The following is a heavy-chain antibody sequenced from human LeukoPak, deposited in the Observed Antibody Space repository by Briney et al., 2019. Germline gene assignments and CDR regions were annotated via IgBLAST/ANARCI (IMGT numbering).Heavy chain of an antibody. Sequence: GGSMRLSCEVSGFTFTDYWMNWVRQAPGKGPEWVASIRQDGSEKTYVDSVKGRFTISRDNTKNSLSLRLNGLRAEDTAVYYCARDGTAAGLYFDLWGQGTLVTVSS. CDR3: ARDGTAAGLYFDL. J-gene: IGHJ4*01. V-gene: IGHV3-7*01. CDR1: GFTFTDYW. CDR2: IRQDGSEK. D-gene: IGHD6-13*01.